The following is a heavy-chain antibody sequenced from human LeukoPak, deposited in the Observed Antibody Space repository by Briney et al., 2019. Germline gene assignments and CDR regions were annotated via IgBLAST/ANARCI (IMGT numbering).Heavy chain of an antibody. D-gene: IGHD3-9*01. J-gene: IGHJ4*02. V-gene: IGHV3-21*01. CDR1: GFTFSSYS. Sequence: PGGSLRLSCAASGFTFSSYSMNWVRQAPGKGLEWVSSISSSSSYIYYADSVKGRFTISRDNAKNSLYLQMNSLRAEDTAVYYCAREIRYFDWGGVDYWGQGTLVTVSS. CDR2: ISSSSSYI. CDR3: AREIRYFDWGGVDY.